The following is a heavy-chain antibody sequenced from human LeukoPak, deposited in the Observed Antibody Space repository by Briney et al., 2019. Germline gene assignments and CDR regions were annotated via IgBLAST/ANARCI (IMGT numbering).Heavy chain of an antibody. Sequence: GGSLRLSCAASRFTFSSYWMSWVRQAPGKGLEWVANIKHDGSEKYYVDSVKGRFTISRDNAKNSLFLQMDSLRAEDTAVYYCARGPTYYDFWSGLKISDYWGQGTQVAV. CDR2: IKHDGSEK. D-gene: IGHD3-3*01. CDR3: ARGPTYYDFWSGLKISDY. J-gene: IGHJ4*02. V-gene: IGHV3-7*01. CDR1: RFTFSSYW.